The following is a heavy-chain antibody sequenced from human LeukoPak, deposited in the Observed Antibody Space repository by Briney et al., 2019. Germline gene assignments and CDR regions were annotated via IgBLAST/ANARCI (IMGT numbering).Heavy chain of an antibody. CDR3: AKASGQFDSNDAFDI. CDR1: GFTFSTYA. Sequence: GGSLRLSCAASGFTFSTYAMNWVRQAPGKGLEWVSAISGSGDNTYHADSVKGRFSISRDNSKNTLYLQMNNLRAEDTAVYYCAKASGQFDSNDAFDIWGQGTVVTVSS. D-gene: IGHD3-9*01. J-gene: IGHJ3*02. CDR2: ISGSGDNT. V-gene: IGHV3-23*01.